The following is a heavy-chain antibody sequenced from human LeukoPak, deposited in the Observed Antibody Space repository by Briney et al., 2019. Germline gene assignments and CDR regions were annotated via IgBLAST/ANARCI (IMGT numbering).Heavy chain of an antibody. V-gene: IGHV1-2*02. CDR3: ASKWVTYYYNSSYYHYPTDVFDI. CDR1: GHTFTGYY. CDR2: INANSGGT. J-gene: IGHJ3*02. Sequence: ASVRVSCKASGHTFTGYYMHWVRQAPGQGLEWMGWINANSGGTNYAQKFQCRVTMTRDTSISTAYMELSRLRSDDTAVYYCASKWVTYYYNSSYYHYPTDVFDIWGQGTMVTVSS. D-gene: IGHD3-22*01.